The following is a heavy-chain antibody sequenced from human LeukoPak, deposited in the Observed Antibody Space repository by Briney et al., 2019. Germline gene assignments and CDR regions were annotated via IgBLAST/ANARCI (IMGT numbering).Heavy chain of an antibody. CDR2: INPNSGGT. J-gene: IGHJ4*02. CDR3: AADILTGYYSFDY. V-gene: IGHV1-2*02. D-gene: IGHD3-9*01. Sequence: ASVKVSCKASGYTFTGNYMHWVRQAPGQGLEWMGWINPNSGGTNYAQKFQGRVTMTRDTSISTAYMELSRLRSDDTAVYYCAADILTGYYSFDYWGQGTLVTVSS. CDR1: GYTFTGNY.